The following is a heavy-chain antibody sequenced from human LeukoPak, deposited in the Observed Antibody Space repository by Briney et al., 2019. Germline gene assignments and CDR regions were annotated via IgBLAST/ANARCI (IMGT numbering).Heavy chain of an antibody. V-gene: IGHV3-74*01. CDR3: ARAGNYYFDL. Sequence: GGSLRLSCAASGFNFSSSWMHWVRQGPGKGLVWVARMNADGRTINYTDSVKGRFTISRDDAKNTLYLQMNSLRTEDAAVYYCARAGNYYFDLWGRGTQVTVSS. CDR2: MNADGRTI. CDR1: GFNFSSSW. J-gene: IGHJ2*01. D-gene: IGHD1-7*01.